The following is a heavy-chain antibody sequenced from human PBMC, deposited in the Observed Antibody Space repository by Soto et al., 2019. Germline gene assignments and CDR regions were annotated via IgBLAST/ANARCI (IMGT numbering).Heavy chain of an antibody. CDR1: GGSVSGYY. CDR3: ARTYSSSWSPFDY. Sequence: TSETLSLTCAVYGGSVSGYYWSWIRQPPGKGLEWIGEINQSGSTNYNPSLKSRVTISVDTSKNQFSLKLSSVTAADTAVYYCARTYSSSWSPFDYWGQGTLVTVSS. V-gene: IGHV4-34*01. J-gene: IGHJ4*02. CDR2: INQSGST. D-gene: IGHD6-13*01.